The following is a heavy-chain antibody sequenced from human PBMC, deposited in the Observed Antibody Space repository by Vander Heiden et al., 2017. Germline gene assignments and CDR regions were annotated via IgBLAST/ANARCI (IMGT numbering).Heavy chain of an antibody. J-gene: IGHJ4*02. Sequence: EVQLVESGGGLVKPGGSLRLSCAASGFTFSSYSIIWVRQAPGKGLEWVSSISTSSRYIYYADSVKGRFTISRDNCKNSVYLQMNSLRAEDTAVYYCARYSCSGGTCYEKYFVCWGQGTLGTVSS. CDR1: GFTFSSYS. CDR3: ARYSCSGGTCYEKYFVC. D-gene: IGHD2-15*01. CDR2: ISTSSRYI. V-gene: IGHV3-21*01.